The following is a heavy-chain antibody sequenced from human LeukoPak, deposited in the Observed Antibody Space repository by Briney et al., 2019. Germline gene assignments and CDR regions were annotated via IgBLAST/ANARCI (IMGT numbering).Heavy chain of an antibody. J-gene: IGHJ4*02. CDR2: INPNSGDT. D-gene: IGHD2/OR15-2a*01. V-gene: IGHV1-2*02. Sequence: ASVKVSCKASGYNLIAFYLHWVRQAPGQGLEWMGWINPNSGDTNYAQKFQGSVTLTRDTSISTAYLDLRRLTSDDTAAYYCARAYSNNWFPSYLDHWGQGPLVTVSS. CDR1: GYNLIAFY. CDR3: ARAYSNNWFPSYLDH.